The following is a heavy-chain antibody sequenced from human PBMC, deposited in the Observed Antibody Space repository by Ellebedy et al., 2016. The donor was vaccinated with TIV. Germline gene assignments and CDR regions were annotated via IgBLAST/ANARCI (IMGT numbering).Heavy chain of an antibody. CDR2: IYHSGST. V-gene: IGHV4-59*08. J-gene: IGHJ6*02. CDR3: ARATAGLDV. Sequence: MPGGSLRLSCTVSGGSISSYYWSWIRQPPGKGLEWIGYIYHSGSTNSNPSLKNRVTISVDTSKNQFYLKLNSVTAADTAVYYCARATAGLDVWGQGTTVSVSS. CDR1: GGSISSYY.